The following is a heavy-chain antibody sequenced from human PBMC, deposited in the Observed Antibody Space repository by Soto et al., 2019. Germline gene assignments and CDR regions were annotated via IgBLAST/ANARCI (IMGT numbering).Heavy chain of an antibody. CDR2: ISSSGSTI. CDR1: GFTFSDYY. Sequence: QVQLVESGGGLVKPGGSLRLSCAASGFTFSDYYMSWIRQAPGKGLEWVSYISSSGSTIYYADSVKGRFTISRDNAKNSLFLQMTSLSAEDTALYYCASTFHYDGSGYPGYWGQGTLVTVSS. CDR3: ASTFHYDGSGYPGY. V-gene: IGHV3-11*01. J-gene: IGHJ4*02. D-gene: IGHD3-22*01.